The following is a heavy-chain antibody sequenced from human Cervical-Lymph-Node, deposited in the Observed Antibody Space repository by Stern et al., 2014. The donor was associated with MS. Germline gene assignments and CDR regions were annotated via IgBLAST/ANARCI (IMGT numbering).Heavy chain of an antibody. V-gene: IGHV3-33*01. CDR1: GFTFSSSG. Sequence: MQLVESGGGVVQPGRSLRLSCAASGFTFSSSGMHWVRQAPGKGLEWLAIIWYDGSNRYYADSVKGRFTTSRDNSKNTLYLQMNSLRADDTAVYYCAREGGNTAEYFQHWGQGTLVTVSS. CDR2: IWYDGSNR. CDR3: AREGGNTAEYFQH. J-gene: IGHJ1*01. D-gene: IGHD4-23*01.